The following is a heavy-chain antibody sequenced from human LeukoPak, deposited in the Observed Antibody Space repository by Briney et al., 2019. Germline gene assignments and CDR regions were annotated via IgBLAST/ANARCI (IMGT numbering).Heavy chain of an antibody. CDR1: GYTFTDYY. CDR3: ARGGLDYDILTGYYQAFDI. Sequence: VKISCKVSGYTFTDYYMHWVQQAPGQGLEWMGGIIPIFGTANYAQKFQGRVTITADESTSTAYMELSSLRSEDTAVYYCARGGLDYDILTGYYQAFDIWGQGTMVTVSS. V-gene: IGHV1-69*13. J-gene: IGHJ3*02. D-gene: IGHD3-9*01. CDR2: IIPIFGTA.